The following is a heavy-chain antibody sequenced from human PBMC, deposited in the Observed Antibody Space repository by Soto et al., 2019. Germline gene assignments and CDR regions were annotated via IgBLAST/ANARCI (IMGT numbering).Heavy chain of an antibody. V-gene: IGHV3-33*01. CDR2: IWYDGSNK. J-gene: IGHJ4*02. CDR3: ARDRDSSSITLDY. Sequence: GGSLRLSCAASGFTFSSYGMHWVRQAPGKGLEWVAVIWYDGSNKYYADSVKGRFTISRDNSKNTLYLQMNSLRAEDTAVYYCARDRDSSSITLDYWGQGTLVTVSS. D-gene: IGHD6-6*01. CDR1: GFTFSSYG.